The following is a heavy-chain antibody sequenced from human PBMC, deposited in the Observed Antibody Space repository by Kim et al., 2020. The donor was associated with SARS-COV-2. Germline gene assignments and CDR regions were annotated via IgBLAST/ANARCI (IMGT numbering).Heavy chain of an antibody. CDR1: GGSISSSSYY. CDR2: IYYSGST. CDR3: ARHPRGPYYYDSSGYLDY. D-gene: IGHD3-22*01. J-gene: IGHJ4*02. Sequence: SETLSLTCTVSGGSISSSSYYWGWIRQPPGKGLEWIGSIYYSGSTYYNPSLKSRVTISVDTSKNQFSLKLSSVTAADTAVYYCARHPRGPYYYDSSGYLDYWGQGTLVTVSS. V-gene: IGHV4-39*01.